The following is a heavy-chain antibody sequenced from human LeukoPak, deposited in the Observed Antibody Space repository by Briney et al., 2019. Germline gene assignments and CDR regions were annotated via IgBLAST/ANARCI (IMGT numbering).Heavy chain of an antibody. CDR3: AKECYDSSGYWSDY. CDR2: ISGSGGST. Sequence: SGGSLRLSCAASGFSFSFSNMNWVRQAPGKGLEWVSAISGSGGSTYYADSVKGRFTISRDNSKNTLYLQMNSLRAEDTAVYYCAKECYDSSGYWSDYWGQGTLVTVSS. J-gene: IGHJ4*02. CDR1: GFSFSFSN. V-gene: IGHV3-23*01. D-gene: IGHD3-22*01.